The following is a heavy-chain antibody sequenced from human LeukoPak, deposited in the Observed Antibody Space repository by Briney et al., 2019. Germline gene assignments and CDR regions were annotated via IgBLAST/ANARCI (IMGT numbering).Heavy chain of an antibody. Sequence: GGSLTLSCAASGFTFSGYWMSWLRQAPGKGLEWVANIKQDGSEKYYVDSVKGRFTISRDNAKNSLYLQMNSLRAEDTAVYYCARDRGFGQADVWGKGPRSPSPQ. V-gene: IGHV3-7*01. J-gene: IGHJ6*01. D-gene: IGHD3-10*01. CDR1: GFTFSGYW. CDR3: ARDRGFGQADV. CDR2: IKQDGSEK.